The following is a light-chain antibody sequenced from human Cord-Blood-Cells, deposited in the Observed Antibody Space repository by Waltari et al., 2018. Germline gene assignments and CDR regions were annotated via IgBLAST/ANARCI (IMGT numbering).Light chain of an antibody. J-gene: IGKJ2*01. CDR2: GAS. CDR3: QQYGSSHT. CDR1: QSVSSSY. V-gene: IGKV3-20*01. Sequence: EIVLTQSPGTLSLSSGDRATLSCRASQSVSSSYLAWYQQKPGQAPRLLIYGASSRATGIPDRFSGSGSGTDFTLTISRLEPEDFAVYYCQQYGSSHTFGQGTKLEIK.